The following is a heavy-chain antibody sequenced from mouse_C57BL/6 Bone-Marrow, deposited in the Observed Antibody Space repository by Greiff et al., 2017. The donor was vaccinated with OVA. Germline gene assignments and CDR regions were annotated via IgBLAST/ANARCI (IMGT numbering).Heavy chain of an antibody. J-gene: IGHJ3*01. D-gene: IGHD4-1*01. CDR2: ISDGGSYT. CDR1: GFTFSSYA. Sequence: DVHLVESGGGLVKPGGSLKLSCAASGFTFSSYAMSWVRQTPEKRLEWVATISDGGSYTYYPDNVKGRFIISRDNAKNNLYLQMSHLKSEDTAMYYCARDVLTFAYWGQGTLVTVSA. V-gene: IGHV5-4*01. CDR3: ARDVLTFAY.